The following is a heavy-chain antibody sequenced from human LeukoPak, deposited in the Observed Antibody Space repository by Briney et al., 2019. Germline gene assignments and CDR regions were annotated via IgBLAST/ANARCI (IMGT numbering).Heavy chain of an antibody. CDR1: GFTFSSYW. D-gene: IGHD3-9*01. CDR2: INQDGSDK. J-gene: IGHJ3*02. CDR3: ARVREYDILTGLPLPDAFDI. Sequence: GGSLRLSCAASGFTFSSYWMTWVRQGPGKGLEWVASINQDGSDKYYVDSMKGRFTISRDNAKNSLYLQMNSLRAEDTAVYYCARVREYDILTGLPLPDAFDIWGQGTMVTVSS. V-gene: IGHV3-7*01.